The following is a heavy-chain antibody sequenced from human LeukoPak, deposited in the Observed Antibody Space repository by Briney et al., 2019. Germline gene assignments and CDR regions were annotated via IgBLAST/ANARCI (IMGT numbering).Heavy chain of an antibody. D-gene: IGHD3-22*01. Sequence: SETLSLTCAVSGGSISSGGYSWSWIRQPPGKGLEWIGYIYHSGSTYYNPSLKSRVTISVDRSKNQFSLELSSVTAADTAVYYCASSSGSFDYWGQGTLVTVSS. J-gene: IGHJ4*02. CDR1: GGSISSGGYS. CDR3: ASSSGSFDY. V-gene: IGHV4-30-2*01. CDR2: IYHSGST.